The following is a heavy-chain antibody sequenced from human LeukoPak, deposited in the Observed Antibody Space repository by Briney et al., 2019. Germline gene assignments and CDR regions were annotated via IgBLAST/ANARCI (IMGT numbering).Heavy chain of an antibody. J-gene: IGHJ3*02. V-gene: IGHV3-11*04. CDR1: GFTFSDFH. CDR3: ARERADALVI. CDR2: SSTSGSTI. Sequence: GGSLRLSCAASGFTFSDFHMCWIRQAPGKGLEWVSFSSTSGSTIFYADSVKGRFTISRDNAKNSLYLQMNSLRAEDTAVYYCARERADALVIWGPGTMVTVSS.